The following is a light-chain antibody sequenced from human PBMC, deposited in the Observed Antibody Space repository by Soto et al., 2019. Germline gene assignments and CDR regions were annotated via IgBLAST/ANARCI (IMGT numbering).Light chain of an antibody. CDR3: SAWDDSLNGL. J-gene: IGLJ2*01. V-gene: IGLV1-44*01. CDR1: SSNIGSNA. Sequence: QSVLTQPPSASGTPGQRVTISCSGSSSNIGSNAVNWYQQFPGTAPKLLIYGNDQRPSGVPDRFSGSKSGTSASLAISGLQSEDEAHDYCSAWDDSLNGLFGGGTKVTVL. CDR2: GND.